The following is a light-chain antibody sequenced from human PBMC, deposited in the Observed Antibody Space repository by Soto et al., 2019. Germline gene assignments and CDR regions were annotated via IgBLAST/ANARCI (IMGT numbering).Light chain of an antibody. CDR2: EVN. CDR3: CSYAGSSTYYV. Sequence: QSVLTQPASASGSPGQSVTVSCTGSSSDVGTYNLVSWYQQHPGKVPKLLIYEVNKRPSGVSNRFSGSKSGNTASLTISGLQAEDEADNYCCSYAGSSTYYVFGTGTKVTVL. J-gene: IGLJ1*01. CDR1: SSDVGTYNL. V-gene: IGLV2-23*02.